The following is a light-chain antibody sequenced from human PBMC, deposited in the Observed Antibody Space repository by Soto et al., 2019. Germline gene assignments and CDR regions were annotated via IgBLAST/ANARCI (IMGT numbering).Light chain of an antibody. CDR2: DAS. CDR3: QQYNSYLYT. V-gene: IGKV1-5*01. CDR1: QSISSW. Sequence: DIQMTQSPSTLSASVGDRVTITCRASQSISSWLAWYQQKPGKALKLLIYDASSLESGVPSRFSGSGSGTEFTLTISSLQPDDFATYYCQQYNSYLYTFGQGTKLEIK. J-gene: IGKJ2*01.